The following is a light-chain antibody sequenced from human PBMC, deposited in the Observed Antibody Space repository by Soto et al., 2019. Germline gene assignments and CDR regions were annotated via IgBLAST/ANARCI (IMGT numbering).Light chain of an antibody. Sequence: QSVLTQPPSASGTPGQRVTISCSGSSSNIGSNTVNWYQQLPGTAPKLLIYNNNQRPSGVPDRFSGSKSGTSASLAISGLQSEDEADYYCACAAWDDGLNGDVFGGGTKLTVL. V-gene: IGLV1-44*01. CDR1: SSNIGSNT. J-gene: IGLJ2*01. CDR2: NNN. CDR3: AAWDDGLNGDV.